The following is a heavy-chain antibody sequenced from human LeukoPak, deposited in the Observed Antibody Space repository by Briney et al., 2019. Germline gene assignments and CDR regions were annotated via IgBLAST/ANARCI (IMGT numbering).Heavy chain of an antibody. Sequence: GASVKVSCTASGYTFTSYGISWVRRAPGQGLEWMGWISAYNGNTNYAQKLQGRVTMTTDTSTSTAYMELRSLRSDDTAVYYCARDQGYCSSTSCYPDWFDPWGQGTLVTVSS. CDR2: ISAYNGNT. V-gene: IGHV1-18*01. CDR1: GYTFTSYG. D-gene: IGHD2-2*01. J-gene: IGHJ5*02. CDR3: ARDQGYCSSTSCYPDWFDP.